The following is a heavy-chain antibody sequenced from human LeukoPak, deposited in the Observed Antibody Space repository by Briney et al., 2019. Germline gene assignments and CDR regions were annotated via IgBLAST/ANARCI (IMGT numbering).Heavy chain of an antibody. Sequence: GGSLRLSCAASGFTFSSYWMSWVRQAPGKGLEWVANIKQDGSGKYYVDSVKGRFTISRDNAKNSLYLQMNSLRPEDTALYYCATNGGGDSGYGNFDYWGQGTLVTVSS. CDR3: ATNGGGDSGYGNFDY. CDR2: IKQDGSGK. D-gene: IGHD5-12*01. J-gene: IGHJ4*02. CDR1: GFTFSSYW. V-gene: IGHV3-7*03.